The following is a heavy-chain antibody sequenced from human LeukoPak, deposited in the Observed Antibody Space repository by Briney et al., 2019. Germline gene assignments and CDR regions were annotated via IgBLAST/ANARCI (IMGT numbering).Heavy chain of an antibody. CDR3: AKASDYELLLPFY. Sequence: GGSLRLSCAASGFTFSSYSMNWVRQAPGKGLEWVSSISTSSSYIYYADSVKGRFTISRDNSKNTLYLQMNSLRAEDTAVYYCAKASDYELLLPFYWGQGTLVTVSS. CDR2: ISTSSSYI. D-gene: IGHD3-22*01. J-gene: IGHJ4*02. CDR1: GFTFSSYS. V-gene: IGHV3-21*04.